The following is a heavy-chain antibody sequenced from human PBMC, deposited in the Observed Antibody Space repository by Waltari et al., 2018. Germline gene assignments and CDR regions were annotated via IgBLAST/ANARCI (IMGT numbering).Heavy chain of an antibody. V-gene: IGHV3-7*04. Sequence: EVQLVESGGGLVQPGGSLRLFCAASGFTFNNYYMGWARQAPGKGLEWVANINQDETDKNYLDSVKGRFTISRDNTKNSLFLQMNGLRVEDTAVYYCAGAGLDWWGQGTLVTVSS. J-gene: IGHJ4*02. CDR3: AGAGLDW. CDR2: INQDETDK. CDR1: GFTFNNYY.